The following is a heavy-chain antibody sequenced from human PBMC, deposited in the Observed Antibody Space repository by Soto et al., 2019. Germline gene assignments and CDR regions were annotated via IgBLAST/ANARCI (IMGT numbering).Heavy chain of an antibody. V-gene: IGHV1-18*01. CDR1: GYTFTSYG. J-gene: IGHJ4*02. Sequence: QVQLVQSGAEVKKPGASVKVSCKASGYTFTSYGISWVRQAPGQGLEWMGWISAYNGNTKYAQKLQGRVTMTTDTSTSTADMELKSVRSDDTSVYSGAREPNYLDYWGEGTLVAVSS. CDR2: ISAYNGNT. CDR3: AREPNYLDY.